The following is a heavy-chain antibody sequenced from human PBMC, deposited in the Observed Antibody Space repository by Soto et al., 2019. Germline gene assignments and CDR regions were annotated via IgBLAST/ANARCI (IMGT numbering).Heavy chain of an antibody. CDR2: INAGNGNT. V-gene: IGHV1-3*01. CDR3: ARRIVRGVMLLDD. J-gene: IGHJ4*02. Sequence: ASVKVSCKASGYTFTSYAMHWVRQAPGQRLEWMGWINAGNGNTKYSQKFQGRVTITRDTSASTAYMELSSMRSEDTAVYYCARRIVRGVMLLDDWGQRTLVSVSS. D-gene: IGHD3-16*01. CDR1: GYTFTSYA.